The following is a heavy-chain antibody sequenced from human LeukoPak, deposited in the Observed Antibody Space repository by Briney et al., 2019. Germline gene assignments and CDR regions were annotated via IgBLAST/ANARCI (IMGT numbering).Heavy chain of an antibody. V-gene: IGHV4-39*07. Sequence: SETLSLTCTVYGGSISSHYWGWIRQPPGKGLEWIGGIYYSGSTYYNPSLKSRVTISVDTSKNQFSLKLSSVTAADTAVYYCAGEARLAAALNYFDPGGQGTLVTVSS. CDR1: GGSISSHY. CDR2: IYYSGST. D-gene: IGHD6-13*01. J-gene: IGHJ5*02. CDR3: AGEARLAAALNYFDP.